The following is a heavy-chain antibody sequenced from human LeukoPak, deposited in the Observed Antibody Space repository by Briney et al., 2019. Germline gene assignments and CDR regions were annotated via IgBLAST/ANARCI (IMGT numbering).Heavy chain of an antibody. CDR2: IYYSGST. CDR3: AREAIDGYNLFDY. Sequence: SETLSLTCTVSGGSISSGGYYWSWIRQHPGKGLEWIGYIYYSGSTYYNPSLKSRVTISVDTSKNQFSLKLSSVTAADTAVYYCAREAIDGYNLFDYWGQGTLVTVSS. D-gene: IGHD5-12*01. J-gene: IGHJ4*02. CDR1: GGSISSGGYY. V-gene: IGHV4-31*03.